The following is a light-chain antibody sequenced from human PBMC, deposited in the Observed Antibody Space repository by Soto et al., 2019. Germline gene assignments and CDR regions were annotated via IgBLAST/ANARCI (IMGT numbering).Light chain of an antibody. CDR3: SSFTTSSTYV. Sequence: QSVLTQPASVSGSPGQSIIISCTGTSSDVGGYNYVSWYQQHPGKVPKLMIYDVSNRPSGVSDRFSGSKSGNTASLTISGLQAEDEADYYCSSFTTSSTYVFGTGTKLTVL. CDR2: DVS. V-gene: IGLV2-14*01. CDR1: SSDVGGYNY. J-gene: IGLJ1*01.